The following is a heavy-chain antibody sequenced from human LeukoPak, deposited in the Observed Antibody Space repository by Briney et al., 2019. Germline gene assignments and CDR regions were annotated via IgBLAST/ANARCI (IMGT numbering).Heavy chain of an antibody. CDR1: GYTFTGYY. V-gene: IGHV1-2*02. CDR3: ATGKRITMIVVVISGADYAFDI. J-gene: IGHJ3*02. Sequence: ASVKVSCKASGYTFTGYYMHWVRQAPGQGLEWMGWINPNSGGTNYAQKFQGRVTMTRDTSISTAYMELSRLRSDDTAVYYCATGKRITMIVVVISGADYAFDIWGQGTMVTVSS. D-gene: IGHD3-22*01. CDR2: INPNSGGT.